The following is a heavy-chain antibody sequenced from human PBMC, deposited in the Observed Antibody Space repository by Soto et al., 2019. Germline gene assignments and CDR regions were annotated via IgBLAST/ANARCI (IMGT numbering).Heavy chain of an antibody. CDR3: ARRTTSGYEDY. CDR1: GGTFSSYT. V-gene: IGHV1-69*02. Sequence: SVKVSCKASGGTFSSYTISWVRQAPGQGLEWMGRIIPILGIANYAQKFQGRVTITADKSTSTAYMELSSLRSEDTAVYYCARRTTSGYEDYWGQGTLVTVSS. D-gene: IGHD5-12*01. J-gene: IGHJ4*02. CDR2: IIPILGIA.